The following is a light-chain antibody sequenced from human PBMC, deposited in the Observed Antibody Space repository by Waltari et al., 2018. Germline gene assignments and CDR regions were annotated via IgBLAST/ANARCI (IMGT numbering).Light chain of an antibody. Sequence: QSALTQPASVSGSPGQSLTISCSGTDSDVGAYDFLSWYQQHPGKAPHLIIYEVSNRPSGISNRFSASKSGNTASLTISGLQAEDEADYYCSSYTTSSAPGVFGTGTRVTVL. V-gene: IGLV2-14*01. CDR3: SSYTTSSAPGV. CDR2: EVS. J-gene: IGLJ1*01. CDR1: DSDVGAYDF.